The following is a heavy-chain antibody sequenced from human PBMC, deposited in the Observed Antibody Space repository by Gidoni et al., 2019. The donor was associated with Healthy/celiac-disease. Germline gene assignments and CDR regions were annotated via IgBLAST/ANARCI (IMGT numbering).Heavy chain of an antibody. D-gene: IGHD3-22*01. CDR1: GYSSNSYW. V-gene: IGHV5-10-1*03. CDR2: IDPSDSYT. CDR3: ARHPPYYYDSSGYGDY. J-gene: IGHJ4*02. Sequence: EVQLVQSGAEVKQHGEYLRISWKGSGYSSNSYWITWVRQVPGKGLEWMGGIDPSDSYTTYSPSFQGHVTLSADKSISTAYLQWSSLKASDTAMSYCARHPPYYYDSSGYGDYWGQRTLVTVSS.